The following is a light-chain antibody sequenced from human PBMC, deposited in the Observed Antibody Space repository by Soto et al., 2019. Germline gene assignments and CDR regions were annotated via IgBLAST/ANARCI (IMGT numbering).Light chain of an antibody. CDR2: DVR. CDR3: SSYTTISTYV. Sequence: QPGLTQPASVSRSPGQSITISSTGTNRDVGGYNYVSWYQQHPGKAPKLMIYDVRNRPSGVSNRFSGSKSVNTASLTISGLQAEDEADYYCSSYTTISTYVFGTGTKVTVL. V-gene: IGLV2-14*01. CDR1: NRDVGGYNY. J-gene: IGLJ1*01.